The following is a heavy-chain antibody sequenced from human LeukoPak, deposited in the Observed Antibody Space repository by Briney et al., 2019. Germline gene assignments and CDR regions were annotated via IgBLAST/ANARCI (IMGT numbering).Heavy chain of an antibody. Sequence: GRSLRLSCTASGFAFGDYAMSWVRQAPGKGLEWVGFIRSKAYGGTSEYPAYVKGRFTIARDDSKSIACLQRNSLKTEDTARYYCTSDREGVDFWSGDQAPYSMDVCGQGTTVTVSS. J-gene: IGHJ6*02. CDR3: TSDREGVDFWSGDQAPYSMDV. D-gene: IGHD3-3*01. CDR1: GFAFGDYA. V-gene: IGHV3-49*04. CDR2: IRSKAYGGTS.